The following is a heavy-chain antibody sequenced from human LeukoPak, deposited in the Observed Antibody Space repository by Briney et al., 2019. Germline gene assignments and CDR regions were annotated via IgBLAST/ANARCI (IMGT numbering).Heavy chain of an antibody. Sequence: RGSLRLSCAASGFTFSSYWMHWVRQAPGKGLMWVSHINSDGSSTSYADSVKGRFTISRDNAKNTLYLQMNSLRAEDTAVYYCARGLVLRYFDWLPSDNWFDPWGQGTLVTVSS. CDR1: GFTFSSYW. D-gene: IGHD3-9*01. J-gene: IGHJ5*02. CDR3: ARGLVLRYFDWLPSDNWFDP. V-gene: IGHV3-74*01. CDR2: INSDGSST.